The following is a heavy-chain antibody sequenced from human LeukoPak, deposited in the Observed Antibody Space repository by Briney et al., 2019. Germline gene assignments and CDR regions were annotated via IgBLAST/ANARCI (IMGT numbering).Heavy chain of an antibody. D-gene: IGHD3-3*01. Sequence: SETLSLTCTVSGGSISSSSYYWGWIRQPPGKGLEWIGSIYYSGSTYYNPSLKSRVTISVDTSKNQFSLKLSSVTAADTAVYYCARRYYDFWSGYSDYYYYMDVWGKGTTVTVSS. CDR1: GGSISSSSYY. J-gene: IGHJ6*03. CDR2: IYYSGST. V-gene: IGHV4-39*01. CDR3: ARRYYDFWSGYSDYYYYMDV.